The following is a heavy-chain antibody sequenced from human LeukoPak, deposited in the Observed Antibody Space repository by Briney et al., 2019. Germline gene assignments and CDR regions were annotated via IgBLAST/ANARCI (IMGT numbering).Heavy chain of an antibody. CDR1: GASISSYY. J-gene: IGHJ3*02. V-gene: IGHV4-59*01. CDR2: IFHSMNT. D-gene: IGHD3-3*01. Sequence: AETLSLTCTVSGASISSYYWTWIRQPPGKGLEWIGYIFHSMNTKYNPSLKSRVTISVDTSKNQFSLKLSSVTAADTAVYYCASRTIFDGFDIWGQGTMVTV. CDR3: ASRTIFDGFDI.